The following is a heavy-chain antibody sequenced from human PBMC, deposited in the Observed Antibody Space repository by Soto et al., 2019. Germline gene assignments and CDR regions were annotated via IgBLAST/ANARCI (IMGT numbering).Heavy chain of an antibody. CDR2: IIPIFGTA. CDR1: GGTFGSYA. J-gene: IGHJ5*02. D-gene: IGHD3-22*01. CDR3: ARASRDYYDSSGPPADNWFDP. V-gene: IGHV1-69*13. Sequence: SVKVSCKASGGTFGSYAISWVRQAPGQGLEWMGGIIPIFGTANYAQKFQGRVTITADESTSTAYMELSSLRSEDTAVYYCARASRDYYDSSGPPADNWFDPWGQGTLVTVSS.